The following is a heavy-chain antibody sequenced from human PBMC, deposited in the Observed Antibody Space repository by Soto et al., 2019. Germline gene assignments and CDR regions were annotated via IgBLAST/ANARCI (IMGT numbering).Heavy chain of an antibody. D-gene: IGHD5-18*01. J-gene: IGHJ4*02. Sequence: QVQLVQSGAEVKKPGSSVKVSCKASGGTFSSYTISWVRQAPGQGLEWMGRIIPILGIANYAQKFQGRVTTTADKSTSTAYMELSSLRSEDTAVYYCARADVDTAMVYFDYWGQGTLVTVSS. CDR2: IIPILGIA. V-gene: IGHV1-69*02. CDR1: GGTFSSYT. CDR3: ARADVDTAMVYFDY.